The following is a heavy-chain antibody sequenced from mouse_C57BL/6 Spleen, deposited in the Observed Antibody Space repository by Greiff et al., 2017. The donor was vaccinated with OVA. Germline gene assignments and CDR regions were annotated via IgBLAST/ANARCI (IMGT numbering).Heavy chain of an antibody. CDR3: ARTGVTTVVDY. Sequence: QVQLQQPGAELVRPGTSVKLSCKASGYTFTSYWMHWVKQRPGQGLEWIGVIDPSDSYTNYNQKFKGKATLTVDTSSSTAYMQLNSLTSEDSAVYYCARTGVTTVVDYWGQGTTLTVSS. J-gene: IGHJ2*01. V-gene: IGHV1-59*01. CDR2: IDPSDSYT. CDR1: GYTFTSYW. D-gene: IGHD1-1*01.